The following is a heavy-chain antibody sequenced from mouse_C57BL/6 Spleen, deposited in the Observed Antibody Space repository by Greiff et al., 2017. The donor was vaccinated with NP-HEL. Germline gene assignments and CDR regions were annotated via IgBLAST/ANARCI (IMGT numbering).Heavy chain of an antibody. Sequence: VQLQQSGAELVKPGASVKLSCKASGYTFTEYTIHWVKQRSGQGLEWIGWVYPGSGSIKYNEKFKDKATLTADKSSSTVYMELSRLTSEDSAVYFCARHGIYYGYDGGAWFAYWGQGTLVTVSA. V-gene: IGHV1-62-2*01. J-gene: IGHJ3*01. D-gene: IGHD2-2*01. CDR2: VYPGSGSI. CDR1: GYTFTEYT. CDR3: ARHGIYYGYDGGAWFAY.